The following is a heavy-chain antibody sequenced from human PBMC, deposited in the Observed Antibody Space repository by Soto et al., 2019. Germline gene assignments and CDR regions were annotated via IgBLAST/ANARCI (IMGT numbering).Heavy chain of an antibody. Sequence: SETLSLTCTVSGGSISSSSYYWGWVRQPPGKGLEWIGSIYYSGSTYYNPSLKSRVTISVDTSKNQFSLKLSSVTAADTAVYYCASVLNYYDSSGYYYGGIDYWGQGTLVTVSS. J-gene: IGHJ4*02. CDR3: ASVLNYYDSSGYYYGGIDY. CDR1: GGSISSSSYY. D-gene: IGHD3-22*01. V-gene: IGHV4-39*01. CDR2: IYYSGST.